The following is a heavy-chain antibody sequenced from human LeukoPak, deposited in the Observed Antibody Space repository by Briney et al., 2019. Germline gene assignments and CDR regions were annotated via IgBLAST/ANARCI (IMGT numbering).Heavy chain of an antibody. Sequence: ASVKVSCKGSAYTFTDYYMHWVRQAPGQGLEWMGWFNPNSGGTNYAQNFQGRITMTRDTSISTAYMELSRLRSDDTAVYYCARDLGKYYCDSSGYPLDYWGQGTLVTVSS. CDR2: FNPNSGGT. CDR1: AYTFTDYY. V-gene: IGHV1-2*02. CDR3: ARDLGKYYCDSSGYPLDY. D-gene: IGHD3-22*01. J-gene: IGHJ4*02.